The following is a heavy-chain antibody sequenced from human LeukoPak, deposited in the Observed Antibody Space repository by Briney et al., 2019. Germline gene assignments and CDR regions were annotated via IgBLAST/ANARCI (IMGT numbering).Heavy chain of an antibody. Sequence: SETLSLTCTVSGGSMRSYYLSWIRQPPGKGLELIGYVYYSGTANYNPSLESRVTILVDTSKNQFSLNLSSVTAADTAVYYCARTKSGWYYSDYWGQGTLVSVSS. V-gene: IGHV4-59*08. D-gene: IGHD6-19*01. CDR3: ARTKSGWYYSDY. CDR1: GGSMRSYY. J-gene: IGHJ4*02. CDR2: VYYSGTA.